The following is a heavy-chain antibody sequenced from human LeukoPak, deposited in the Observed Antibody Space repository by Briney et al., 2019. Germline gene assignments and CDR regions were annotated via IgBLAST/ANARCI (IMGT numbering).Heavy chain of an antibody. D-gene: IGHD3-10*01. CDR3: ARVGIYYYGPGILSGMDV. CDR2: ISSSSSYI. CDR1: GFTFSSYS. J-gene: IGHJ6*02. V-gene: IGHV3-21*01. Sequence: PGGSLRLSCAASGFTFSSYSMNWVRQAPGKGLEWVSSISSSSSYIYYADSVKGRFTISRDNAKNSLYLQMNSLRAEDTAVYYCARVGIYYYGPGILSGMDVWGQGTTVTVSS.